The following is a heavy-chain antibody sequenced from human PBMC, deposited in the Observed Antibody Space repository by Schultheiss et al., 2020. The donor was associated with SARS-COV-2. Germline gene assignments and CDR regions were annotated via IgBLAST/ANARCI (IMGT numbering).Heavy chain of an antibody. CDR3: ARDSHTALLSYYYYMDV. J-gene: IGHJ6*03. CDR1: GYTFTGYY. Sequence: ASVKVSCKASGYTFTGYYMHWVRQAPGQGPEWMGWINPNSGGTNYAQKFQGRVTMTRDTSISTAYMELRSLRSDDTAVYYCARDSHTALLSYYYYMDVWGKGTTVTVSS. CDR2: INPNSGGT. D-gene: IGHD3-10*01. V-gene: IGHV1-2*02.